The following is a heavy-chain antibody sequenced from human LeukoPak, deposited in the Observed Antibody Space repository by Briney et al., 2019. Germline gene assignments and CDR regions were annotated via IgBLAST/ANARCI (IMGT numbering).Heavy chain of an antibody. V-gene: IGHV3-74*01. Sequence: HTGGSLRLSCAASGFNFASYWMHWVRQAPGKGLVWVSRINSDGSSTSYADSVKGRFTISRDNAKNTLYLQMNSLGAEDTAVYYCARDRYSGSYSDYWGQGTLVTVSS. D-gene: IGHD1-26*01. CDR3: ARDRYSGSYSDY. CDR1: GFNFASYW. CDR2: INSDGSST. J-gene: IGHJ4*02.